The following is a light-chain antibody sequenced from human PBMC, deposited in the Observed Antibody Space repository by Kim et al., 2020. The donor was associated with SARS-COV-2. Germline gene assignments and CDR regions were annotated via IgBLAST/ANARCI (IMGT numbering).Light chain of an antibody. V-gene: IGKV3D-20*01. CDR1: HSVSSSF. J-gene: IGKJ2*01. Sequence: LSPGERATLACGTSHSVSSSFLAWYQQRPGLAPRLVIYGASTRATGIPDRFSGSGSGTDYTLTISRVEPEDIAVYYCQQYVSSPRTFGQGTKLEIK. CDR2: GAS. CDR3: QQYVSSPRT.